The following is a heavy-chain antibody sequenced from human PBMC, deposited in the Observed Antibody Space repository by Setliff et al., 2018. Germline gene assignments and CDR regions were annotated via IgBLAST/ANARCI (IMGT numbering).Heavy chain of an antibody. Sequence: GGSLRLSCEASGFTLDDYYMTWIRQAPGKGLEWVSSVSVSGDNTYYTDSVKGRFTTSRDNSKNTLSLQKSSLRTEDTAIYFCAGQGPIFGSGLIPGFDQWGQGTRVTVSS. J-gene: IGHJ4*02. CDR2: VSVSGDNT. CDR3: AGQGPIFGSGLIPGFDQ. D-gene: IGHD3-3*01. CDR1: GFTLDDYY. V-gene: IGHV3-23*01.